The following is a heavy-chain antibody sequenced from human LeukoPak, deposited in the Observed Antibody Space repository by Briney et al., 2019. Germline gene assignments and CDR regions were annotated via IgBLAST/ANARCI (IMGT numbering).Heavy chain of an antibody. CDR2: IYYSGST. Sequence: SETLSLTCTVSGGSISSYYWSWIRQPPGKGLEWIGYIYYSGSTNYNPSLKSRVTISVDTSKNQFSLKLSSVTAADTAVYYCARVPYSSGPSFDYWGQGTLVTVSS. CDR1: GGSISSYY. CDR3: ARVPYSSGPSFDY. J-gene: IGHJ4*02. V-gene: IGHV4-59*08. D-gene: IGHD3-22*01.